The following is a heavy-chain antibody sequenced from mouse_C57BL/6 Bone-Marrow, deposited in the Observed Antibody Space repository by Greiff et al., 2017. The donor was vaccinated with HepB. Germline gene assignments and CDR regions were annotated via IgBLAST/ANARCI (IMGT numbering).Heavy chain of an antibody. CDR1: GYTFTSYW. Sequence: QVQLQQPGAELVKPGASVKMSCKASGYTFTSYWITWVKQRPGQGLEWIGDIYPGSGSTNYNEKFKSKATLTVDTSSSTAYMQLSSLTSEDSAVYYCARFGSSPYYAVDYWGLGTSVTVSS. CDR2: IYPGSGST. V-gene: IGHV1-55*01. CDR3: ARFGSSPYYAVDY. D-gene: IGHD1-1*01. J-gene: IGHJ4*01.